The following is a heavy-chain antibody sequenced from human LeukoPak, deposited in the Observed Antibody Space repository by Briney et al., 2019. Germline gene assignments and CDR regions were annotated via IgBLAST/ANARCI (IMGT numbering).Heavy chain of an antibody. J-gene: IGHJ4*02. Sequence: ASVKVSCKASGYTFTSYGISWVRQAPGQGLEWMGWISAYNGNTNYAQKLQGRVTMTTDTSTSTAYMELRSLRSDDTAVCYCARDGWDYYDSSGYPLWDYWGQGTLVTVSS. CDR1: GYTFTSYG. CDR3: ARDGWDYYDSSGYPLWDY. CDR2: ISAYNGNT. V-gene: IGHV1-18*01. D-gene: IGHD3-22*01.